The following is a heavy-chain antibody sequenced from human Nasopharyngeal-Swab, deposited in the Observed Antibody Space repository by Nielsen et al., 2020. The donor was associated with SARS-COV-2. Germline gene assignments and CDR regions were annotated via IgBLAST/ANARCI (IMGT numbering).Heavy chain of an antibody. CDR2: IWYDGSNK. V-gene: IGHV3-33*01. CDR3: ARDLAYPFGEPDY. Sequence: GESLKISCAPSGFTFSSYGMHWVRQAPGKGLEWVAVIWYDGSNKYYADSVKGRFTISRDNSKNTLYLQMNSLRAEDTAVYYCARDLAYPFGEPDYWGQGTLVTVSS. D-gene: IGHD3-10*01. J-gene: IGHJ4*02. CDR1: GFTFSSYG.